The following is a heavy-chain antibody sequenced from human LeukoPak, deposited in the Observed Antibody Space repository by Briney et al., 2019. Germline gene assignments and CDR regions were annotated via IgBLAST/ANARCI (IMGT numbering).Heavy chain of an antibody. V-gene: IGHV3-33*01. J-gene: IGHJ4*02. D-gene: IGHD6-6*01. CDR1: GXTFGDYS. Sequence: PGGSLRLSCTGSGXTFGDYSMSWFRQAPGKGLEWVAVIWYDGSKKYYGDSVKGRFTISRDNSKNTLYLQMNSLRGEDTAIYYCARDLAARHFDYWGQGTLVTVSS. CDR2: IWYDGSKK. CDR3: ARDLAARHFDY.